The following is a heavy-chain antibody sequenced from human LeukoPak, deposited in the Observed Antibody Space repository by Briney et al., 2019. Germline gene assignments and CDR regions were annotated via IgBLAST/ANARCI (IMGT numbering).Heavy chain of an antibody. CDR1: GESFSGYY. Sequence: LETLSLTCAVYGESFSGYYWSWIRQPPGKGLEWIGEINHSGSANYNPSLKSRATISVDTSKNQFSLKLSSVTAADTAVYYCARVGRRGYRVNNWFDPWGQGTLVTVSS. D-gene: IGHD5-18*01. V-gene: IGHV4-34*01. CDR2: INHSGSA. CDR3: ARVGRRGYRVNNWFDP. J-gene: IGHJ5*02.